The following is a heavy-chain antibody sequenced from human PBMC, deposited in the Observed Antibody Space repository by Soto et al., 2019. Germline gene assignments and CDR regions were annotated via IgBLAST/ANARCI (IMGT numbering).Heavy chain of an antibody. V-gene: IGHV1-69*02. CDR1: GGTFSSYT. J-gene: IGHJ3*02. CDR3: ASVGYCSSTSCPNDFDI. Sequence: ALVKVSCKASGGTFSSYTISWGRQAPGQGLEWMGRIIPILGIANYAQKFQGRVTITADKSTSTAYMELSSLRSEDTAVYYCASVGYCSSTSCPNDFDIWGQGTMVTVSS. CDR2: IIPILGIA. D-gene: IGHD2-2*01.